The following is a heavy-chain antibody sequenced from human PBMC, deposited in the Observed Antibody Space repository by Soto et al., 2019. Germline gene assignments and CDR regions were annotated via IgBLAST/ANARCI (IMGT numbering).Heavy chain of an antibody. D-gene: IGHD3-16*01. Sequence: QVQLQESGPGLVKPSQTLSLTCTVSGGSISSGGYYWSWIRQHPGKGLEWIGYIYYSGSTYYNPSLKSRVTISVDTSKNRFSLKLSSVTAADTAVYYCARERAMITFGGVFDIWGQGTMVTVSS. V-gene: IGHV4-31*03. J-gene: IGHJ3*02. CDR3: ARERAMITFGGVFDI. CDR1: GGSISSGGYY. CDR2: IYYSGST.